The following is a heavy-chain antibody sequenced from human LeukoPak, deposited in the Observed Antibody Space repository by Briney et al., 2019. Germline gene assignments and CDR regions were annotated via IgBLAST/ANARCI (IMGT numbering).Heavy chain of an antibody. D-gene: IGHD2-2*01. V-gene: IGHV3-30*02. Sequence: GGSLRLSCAASGFTFSSYSMNWVRQAPGKGLEWVAFIRYDGSNKYYADSVKGRFTISRDNSKNTLYLQMNSLRAEDTAVYYCAKDVRLVVVPAAEPDYWGQGTLVTVSS. CDR1: GFTFSSYS. CDR3: AKDVRLVVVPAAEPDY. CDR2: IRYDGSNK. J-gene: IGHJ4*02.